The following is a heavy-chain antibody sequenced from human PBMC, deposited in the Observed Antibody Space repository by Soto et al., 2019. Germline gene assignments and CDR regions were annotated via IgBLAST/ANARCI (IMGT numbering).Heavy chain of an antibody. D-gene: IGHD6-19*01. V-gene: IGHV3-9*01. Sequence: VQLVESGGGLVQPGRSLRLSCAASGFSFDDYAMHWVRQAPGKGLEWVSGITWNSGSIGYADSVKGRFTVSRDNARKSLFLQMNSLRADDTALYYCAKDIDGWVAGFDFWGQGNLVIVSS. CDR2: ITWNSGSI. CDR1: GFSFDDYA. J-gene: IGHJ4*02. CDR3: AKDIDGWVAGFDF.